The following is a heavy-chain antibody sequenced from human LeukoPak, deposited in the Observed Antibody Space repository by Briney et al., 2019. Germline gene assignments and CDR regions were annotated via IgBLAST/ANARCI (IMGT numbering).Heavy chain of an antibody. V-gene: IGHV4-4*07. D-gene: IGHD3-10*01. J-gene: IGHJ3*02. CDR2: IYASGST. Sequence: SETLSLTCSVSGGSMSSYYWSWIRQPAGKGLEWIGRIYASGSTKYNPSLKSRLTMSVDTSKNQFSLKLSSVTAADTAVYYCAGVARTYYGSQKDIWGQGTMVTVSS. CDR3: AGVARTYYGSQKDI. CDR1: GGSMSSYY.